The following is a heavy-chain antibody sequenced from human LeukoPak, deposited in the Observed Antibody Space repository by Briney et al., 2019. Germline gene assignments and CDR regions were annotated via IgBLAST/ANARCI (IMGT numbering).Heavy chain of an antibody. V-gene: IGHV3-21*01. J-gene: IGHJ4*02. CDR3: ASARGSNYGSLGD. Sequence: GGSLRLSCAASGFSFSSYTMNWVRQAPGKGLEWVSPIRSSSSYIYYADSLKGRFTISRDNAKNSLYLQMNSLRAEDTAVYYCASARGSNYGSLGDWGQGTLVTVSS. D-gene: IGHD5-18*01. CDR1: GFSFSSYT. CDR2: IRSSSSYI.